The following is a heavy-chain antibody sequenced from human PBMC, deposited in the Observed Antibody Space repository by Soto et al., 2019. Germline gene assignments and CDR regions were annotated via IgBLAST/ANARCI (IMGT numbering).Heavy chain of an antibody. CDR1: GFTFSNAW. Sequence: EVQLVESGGGLVKPGGSLRLSCAASGFTFSNAWMSWVRQAPGKGLEWVGRIKSKTDGGTTDYAAPVKGRFTISRDDSKNTLYLQMNSLKTEDTAVYYCTTGTVRFLEWFLGVFDYWGQGTLVTVSS. J-gene: IGHJ4*02. D-gene: IGHD3-3*01. CDR2: IKSKTDGGTT. CDR3: TTGTVRFLEWFLGVFDY. V-gene: IGHV3-15*01.